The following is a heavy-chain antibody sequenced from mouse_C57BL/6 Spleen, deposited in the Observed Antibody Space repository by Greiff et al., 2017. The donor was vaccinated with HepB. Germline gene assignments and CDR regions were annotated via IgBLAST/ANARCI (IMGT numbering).Heavy chain of an antibody. Sequence: EVQGVESGGGLVKPGGSLKLSCAASGFTFSSYAMSWVRQTPEKRLEWVATISDGGSYTYYPDNVKGRFTISRDNDKNNLYLQMSHLKSEETAMYYCAREHPIYYGNYEGYFDVWGTGTTVTVSS. CDR1: GFTFSSYA. J-gene: IGHJ1*03. CDR3: AREHPIYYGNYEGYFDV. D-gene: IGHD2-1*01. V-gene: IGHV5-4*01. CDR2: ISDGGSYT.